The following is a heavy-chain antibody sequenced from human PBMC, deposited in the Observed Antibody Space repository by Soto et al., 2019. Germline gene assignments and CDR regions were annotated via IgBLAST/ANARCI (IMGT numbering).Heavy chain of an antibody. V-gene: IGHV3-53*01. J-gene: IGHJ6*02. Sequence: TGGSLSLSCAASGFTVSSNYMSWVRQAPGKGLEWVSVIYSGGSTYYADSVKGRFTISRDNSKNTLYLQMNSLRAEDTAVYYCARDKSPYYGMDVWGQGTTVTVSS. CDR3: ARDKSPYYGMDV. CDR2: IYSGGST. CDR1: GFTVSSNY.